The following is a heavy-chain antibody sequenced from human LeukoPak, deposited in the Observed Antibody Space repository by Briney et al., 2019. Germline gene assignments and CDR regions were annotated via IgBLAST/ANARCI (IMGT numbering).Heavy chain of an antibody. CDR3: AREGYCSSTSCYPPYYYYYYMDV. Sequence: GASVKVSCKASGGTFSSYAISWVRQAPGQGLEWMGIINPSGGSTSYAQKFQGRVTMTRDMSTSTVYMELSSLRSEDTAVYYCAREGYCSSTSCYPPYYYYYYMDVWGKGTTVTVSS. CDR2: INPSGGST. J-gene: IGHJ6*03. V-gene: IGHV1-46*01. CDR1: GGTFSSYA. D-gene: IGHD2-2*01.